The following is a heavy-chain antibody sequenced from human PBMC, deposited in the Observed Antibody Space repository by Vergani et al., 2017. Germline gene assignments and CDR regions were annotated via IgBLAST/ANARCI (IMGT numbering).Heavy chain of an antibody. CDR3: ARRSYVTTPYLQGGYDC. Sequence: EVQLLHSGGGVIQPGGSVRLSCAASGFTFSACPMTWVRQAPGKGLEWVSAISARYPSTYYADSVKGRFTISRDNSKNMLYLQMNSLRAEDTAVYYCARRSYVTTPYLQGGYDCWGQGTLVSVSS. V-gene: IGHV3-23*01. CDR2: ISARYPST. D-gene: IGHD2-15*01. J-gene: IGHJ4*02. CDR1: GFTFSACP.